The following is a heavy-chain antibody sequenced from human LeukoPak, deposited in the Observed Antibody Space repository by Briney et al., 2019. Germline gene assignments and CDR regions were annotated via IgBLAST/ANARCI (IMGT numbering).Heavy chain of an antibody. Sequence: PSETLSLTCTVSGGSLSSGGYYWTWIRQHPGKGLEWIGHISYSGSTYYNPSLNSRVTISGGTSKSQFSLKLSSVTAADTAVYYCARVRGYSYGELDYWGQGILVTVSS. CDR3: ARVRGYSYGELDY. D-gene: IGHD5-18*01. CDR1: GGSLSSGGYY. CDR2: ISYSGST. V-gene: IGHV4-31*03. J-gene: IGHJ4*02.